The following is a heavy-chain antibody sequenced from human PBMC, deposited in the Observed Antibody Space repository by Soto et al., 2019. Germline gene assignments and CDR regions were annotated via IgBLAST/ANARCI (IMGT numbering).Heavy chain of an antibody. CDR2: ISYGGNNK. CDR1: GFTFSSYG. D-gene: IGHD3-10*02. Sequence: QVQLVESGGGVVQPGRSPRLSCAASGFTFSSYGVHWVRQAPGEGLEWVAVISYGGNNKYYADSVKGRFTISRDNSKNTLYLQMNSLRAEDTAVYYCVADYVATDAFDIWGQGTMVTVSS. V-gene: IGHV3-30*03. CDR3: VADYVATDAFDI. J-gene: IGHJ3*02.